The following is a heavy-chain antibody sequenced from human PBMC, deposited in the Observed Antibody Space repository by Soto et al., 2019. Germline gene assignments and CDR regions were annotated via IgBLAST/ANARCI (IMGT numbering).Heavy chain of an antibody. J-gene: IGHJ6*02. CDR3: ARWYYYDSSGYPLYGMDV. CDR1: GFTFSSYA. D-gene: IGHD3-22*01. V-gene: IGHV3-64*01. Sequence: PGGSLRLSCAASGFTFSSYAMHWVRQAPGKGLEYVSAISSNGGSTYYANSVKGRFTISRDNSKNTLYLQMGSLRAEDMAVYYCARWYYYDSSGYPLYGMDVWGQGTTVTVSS. CDR2: ISSNGGST.